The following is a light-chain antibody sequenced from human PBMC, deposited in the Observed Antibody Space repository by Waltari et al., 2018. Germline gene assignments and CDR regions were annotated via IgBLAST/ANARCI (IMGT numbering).Light chain of an antibody. CDR3: QQYYSTPPT. V-gene: IGKV4-1*01. Sequence: DIVMTQSPDSLAVSLGERATINCKSSQRVLYSSNNKNYLAWYQQKPGQPPKRLIYWASTRESGVSDRFSGSGSGTDFTLTISSLQAEDVAVYYCQQYYSTPPTFGQGTKVEIK. CDR1: QRVLYSSNNKNY. J-gene: IGKJ1*01. CDR2: WAS.